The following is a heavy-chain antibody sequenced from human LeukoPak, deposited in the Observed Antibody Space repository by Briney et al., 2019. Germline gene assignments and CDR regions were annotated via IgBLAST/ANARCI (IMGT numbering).Heavy chain of an antibody. CDR1: GGSISSYY. CDR3: ARQPSGFYASGGFYPYYFDY. D-gene: IGHD3-22*01. CDR2: IFYSGST. Sequence: SETLSLTCIVSGGSISSYYWSWIRQPPGKGLEWIGNIFYSGSTNYNPSLKNRVTISLDTSKIQFSLKLNSVTAADTAVYYCARQPSGFYASGGFYPYYFDYWGQGTLVTVSS. V-gene: IGHV4-59*08. J-gene: IGHJ4*02.